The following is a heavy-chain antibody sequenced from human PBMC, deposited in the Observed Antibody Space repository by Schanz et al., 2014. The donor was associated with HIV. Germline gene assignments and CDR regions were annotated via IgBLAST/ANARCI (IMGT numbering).Heavy chain of an antibody. CDR2: TTGSGNTI. D-gene: IGHD3-3*01. CDR1: GFSFSDTY. V-gene: IGHV3-11*01. Sequence: QVQLVESGGGLVKPGGSLRLSCAASGFSFSDTYMTXXXXPPGTAPEGHTYTTGSGNTIYYADSVKGRFTISRDNAKNSLSLQMNSLRAEDTAVYYCARPDYDFWVDVWRQGTTVIVSS. J-gene: IGHJ6*02. CDR3: ARPDYDFWVDV.